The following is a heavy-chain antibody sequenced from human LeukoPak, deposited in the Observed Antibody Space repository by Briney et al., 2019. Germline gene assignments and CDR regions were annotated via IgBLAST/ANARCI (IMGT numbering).Heavy chain of an antibody. V-gene: IGHV4-4*02. D-gene: IGHD1-14*01. CDR3: AREILGGFNPGAY. Sequence: SETLSLTCTVSLDSTTSSFWSWVRQPPGKGLEWIGEIHRSGSPNYNPSLQSRVTISIDRSRNQIALELSSVTAADTAVYYCAREILGGFNPGAYWGQGTLVTVSS. CDR1: LDSTTSSF. CDR2: IHRSGSP. J-gene: IGHJ4*02.